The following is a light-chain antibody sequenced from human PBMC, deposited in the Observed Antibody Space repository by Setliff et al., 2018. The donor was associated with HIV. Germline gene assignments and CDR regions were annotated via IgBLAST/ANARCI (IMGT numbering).Light chain of an antibody. Sequence: QSALTQPXSVSGSPGQSITISCIGTSSDVGGYDFVSWYQQRPDKAPKLIIFDVSERPSGVSHRFSGAKSGNTASLTISGLQTEDEGDYFCASYRSPATYVFGXXXKGTVL. CDR1: SSDVGGYDF. CDR2: DVS. CDR3: ASYRSPATYV. J-gene: IGLJ1*01. V-gene: IGLV2-14*03.